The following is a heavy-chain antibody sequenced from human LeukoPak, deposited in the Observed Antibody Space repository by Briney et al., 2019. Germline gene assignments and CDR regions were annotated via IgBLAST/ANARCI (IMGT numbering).Heavy chain of an antibody. CDR3: ARDYADYVGYFFFDY. CDR2: ISGGGETT. D-gene: IGHD4-17*01. CDR1: GFTFNNYA. V-gene: IGHV3-23*01. J-gene: IGHJ4*02. Sequence: GGSLRLSCAASGFTFNNYAMNWVRQAPGKGLELVSSISGGGETTYYADSAKGRFTISRDNSQNTLYLQMNSLRAEDTAVYYCARDYADYVGYFFFDYWGQGTLVTVSS.